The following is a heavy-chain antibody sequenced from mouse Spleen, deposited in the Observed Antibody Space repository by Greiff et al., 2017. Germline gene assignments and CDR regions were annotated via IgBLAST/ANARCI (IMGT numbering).Heavy chain of an antibody. CDR1: GFTFSSYA. J-gene: IGHJ3*01. CDR2: ISSGGGNT. V-gene: IGHV5-9*01. CDR3: ARQGGTWGWFAY. D-gene: IGHD3-3*01. Sequence: EVMLVESGGGLVKLGGSLKLSCAASGFTFSSYAMSWVRQTPEKRLEWVATISSGGGNTYYPDSVKGRFTISRDNAKNTLYLQMSSLKSEDTAMYYCARQGGTWGWFAYWGQGTLVTVSA.